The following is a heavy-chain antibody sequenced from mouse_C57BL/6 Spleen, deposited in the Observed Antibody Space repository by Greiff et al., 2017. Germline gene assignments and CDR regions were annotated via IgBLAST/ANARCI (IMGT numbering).Heavy chain of an antibody. CDR2: IDPSDSYT. CDR1: GYTFTSYW. D-gene: IGHD1-1*01. Sequence: QVQLQQPGAELVMPGASVKLSCKASGYTFTSYWMHWVKQRPGQGLEWIGEIDPSDSYTNYNQKFKGKSTLTVDKSSSTAYMQLSSLTSEDSAVYYCAREVAPKYYAMDYWGQGTSVTVSS. CDR3: AREVAPKYYAMDY. J-gene: IGHJ4*01. V-gene: IGHV1-69*01.